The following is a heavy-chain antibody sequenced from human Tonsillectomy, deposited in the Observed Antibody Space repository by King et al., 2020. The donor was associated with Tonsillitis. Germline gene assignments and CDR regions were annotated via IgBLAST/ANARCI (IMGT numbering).Heavy chain of an antibody. V-gene: IGHV3-53*01. CDR2: IYSGGST. Sequence: VQLVESGGGLIQPGGSLRLSCAASGFTVSSNYMSWVRQAPGKGLEWVSVIYSGGSTYYADSVKGRFTISRDNSKNTLYLQMNSLRAEDTAVYYWARDRAGGWEPNFDYWGQGTLVTVSS. CDR3: ARDRAGGWEPNFDY. J-gene: IGHJ4*02. CDR1: GFTVSSNY. D-gene: IGHD1-26*01.